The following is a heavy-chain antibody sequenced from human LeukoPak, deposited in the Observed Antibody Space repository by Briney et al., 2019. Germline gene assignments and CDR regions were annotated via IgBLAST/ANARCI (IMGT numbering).Heavy chain of an antibody. D-gene: IGHD2-2*01. CDR1: GFTFSNYP. CDR2: ISGSSDRT. Sequence: GGSLRLSCAASGFTFSNYPMSWVRQIPGKGLEWVATISGSSDRTYYADSVRGRFTISRDNSKNTLYLRMNSLRADDTAVYYCAKDRSIYCSSSGCYLNWFDPWGQGALVTVSS. J-gene: IGHJ5*02. V-gene: IGHV3-23*01. CDR3: AKDRSIYCSSSGCYLNWFDP.